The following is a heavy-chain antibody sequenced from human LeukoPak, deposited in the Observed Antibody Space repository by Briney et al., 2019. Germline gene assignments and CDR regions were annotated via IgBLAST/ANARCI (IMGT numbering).Heavy chain of an antibody. CDR2: FDPEDGET. V-gene: IGHV1-24*01. Sequence: ASVKVSCKASGYTLTELSMHWVRQAPGKGLEWMGGFDPEDGETIYAQKFQGRVTMTQDTSTDTAYMELSSLRSEDTGVYYCATGTCSGGSCYAFDYWGQGTLVTVSS. CDR3: ATGTCSGGSCYAFDY. J-gene: IGHJ4*02. CDR1: GYTLTELS. D-gene: IGHD2-15*01.